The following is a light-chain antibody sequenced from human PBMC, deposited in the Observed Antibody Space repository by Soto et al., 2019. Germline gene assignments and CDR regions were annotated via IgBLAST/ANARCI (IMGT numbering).Light chain of an antibody. CDR1: QSVSSY. Sequence: EIVLTQSPATLSLSPGERATLSCRASQSVSSYLVWYQQKPGQAPRLLIYDAFKRATGIPARFSGSGSGTDLSLTISSLEPEDFAVYYCQQRSNWPWTFGQGTKV. J-gene: IGKJ1*01. V-gene: IGKV3-11*01. CDR3: QQRSNWPWT. CDR2: DAF.